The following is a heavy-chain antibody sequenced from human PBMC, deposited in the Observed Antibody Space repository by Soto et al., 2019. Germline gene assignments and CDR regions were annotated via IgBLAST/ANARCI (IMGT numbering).Heavy chain of an antibody. V-gene: IGHV1-8*01. CDR2: MNPNSGNT. CDR1: GYTFTSYD. D-gene: IGHD3-9*01. CDR3: ARVTPRKGYSDKHDAFDI. J-gene: IGHJ3*02. Sequence: GASVKVSCKASGYTFTSYDINWVRQATGQGLEWMGWMNPNSGNTGYAQKFQGRVTMTRNTSISTAYMELSSLRSEDTAVYYCARVTPRKGYSDKHDAFDIWGQGTMVTVSS.